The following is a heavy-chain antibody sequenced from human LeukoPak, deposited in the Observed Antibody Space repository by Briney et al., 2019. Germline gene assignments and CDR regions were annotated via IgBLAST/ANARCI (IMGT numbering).Heavy chain of an antibody. Sequence: SETLSLTCAMHSESSGGDDWTWIRQPPGKGLEWIGYIYYSGSTNYNPSLKSRVTISVDTSKNQFSLKLSSVTAADTAVYYCASLPEGYWGQGTLVTVSS. CDR3: ASLPEGY. CDR2: IYYSGST. D-gene: IGHD1-14*01. J-gene: IGHJ4*02. CDR1: SESSGGDD. V-gene: IGHV4-59*12.